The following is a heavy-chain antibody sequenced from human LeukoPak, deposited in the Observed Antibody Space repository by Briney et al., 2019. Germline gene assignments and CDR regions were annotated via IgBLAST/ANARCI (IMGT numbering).Heavy chain of an antibody. CDR3: ARDLLGRRRGYSYGRP. J-gene: IGHJ5*02. D-gene: IGHD5-18*01. Sequence: GGSLRLSCAASGFTFSSYSMNWVRQAPGKGLEWVSGINWNGGSTGYADSVKGRFTISRDNAKNSLYLQMNSLRAEDTALYYCARDLLGRRRGYSYGRPWGQGTLVTVSS. V-gene: IGHV3-20*04. CDR2: INWNGGST. CDR1: GFTFSSYS.